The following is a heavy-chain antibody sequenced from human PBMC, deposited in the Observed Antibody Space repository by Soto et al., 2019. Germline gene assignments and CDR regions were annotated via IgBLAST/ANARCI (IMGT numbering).Heavy chain of an antibody. J-gene: IGHJ6*02. Sequence: GASVHVSCQASGYTFTGYYMHWVRQAPGQGLEWMGWINPNSGGTNYAQKFQGWVTMTRDTSISTAYMELSRLRSDDTAVYYCARGLPYDSDFSKGPYGMDVWGQGTTVTVSS. D-gene: IGHD3-22*01. CDR2: INPNSGGT. CDR3: ARGLPYDSDFSKGPYGMDV. V-gene: IGHV1-2*04. CDR1: GYTFTGYY.